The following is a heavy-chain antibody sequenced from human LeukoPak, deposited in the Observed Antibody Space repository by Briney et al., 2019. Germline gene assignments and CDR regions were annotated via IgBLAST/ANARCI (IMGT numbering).Heavy chain of an antibody. CDR2: IYPGDSDT. J-gene: IGHJ3*02. CDR1: GYSFTSYW. V-gene: IGHV5-51*01. D-gene: IGHD3-22*01. Sequence: GESLKISCKGSGYSFTSYWIGWVRQMPGKGLAWMGIIYPGDSDTRYSPSFQGQVTISADKSISTAYLQWSSLKASDTAMYYCARPGDYYDSSGYYPIHDAFDIWGQGTMVTVSS. CDR3: ARPGDYYDSSGYYPIHDAFDI.